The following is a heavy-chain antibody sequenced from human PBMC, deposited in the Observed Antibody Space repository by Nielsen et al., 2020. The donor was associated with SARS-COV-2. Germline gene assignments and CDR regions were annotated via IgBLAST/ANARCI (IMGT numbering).Heavy chain of an antibody. CDR2: IYYSGGT. CDR3: ANWGHAFDI. CDR1: GGSISSSSYY. J-gene: IGHJ3*02. D-gene: IGHD3-16*01. Sequence: GSLRLSCTVSGGSISSSSYYWGWIRQPPGKGLEWIGSIYYSGGTYYNPSLKSRVTISVDTSKSQFFLKLSSVTAADTAVYYCANWGHAFDIWGQGTMVTVSS. V-gene: IGHV4-39*07.